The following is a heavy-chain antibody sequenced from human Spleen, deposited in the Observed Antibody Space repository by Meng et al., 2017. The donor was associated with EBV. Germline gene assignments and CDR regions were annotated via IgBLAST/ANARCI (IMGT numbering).Heavy chain of an antibody. D-gene: IGHD5-12*01. CDR2: INPSGGTT. V-gene: IGHV1-46*02. Sequence: QIQLVQSGTEMRNPGXSVKVSXKASGYTLKSYGISWVRQAPGQGLEWMGIINPSGGTTTYAQKFQGRVTMTRDTSTSTFYMEVTSLKSEDTAVYYCARDGFGYDPSGYFDIWGRGTLVTVAS. CDR1: GYTLKSYG. J-gene: IGHJ2*01. CDR3: ARDGFGYDPSGYFDI.